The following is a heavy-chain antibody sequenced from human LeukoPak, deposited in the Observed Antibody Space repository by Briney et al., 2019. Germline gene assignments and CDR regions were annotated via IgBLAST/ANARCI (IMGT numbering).Heavy chain of an antibody. Sequence: SETLSLTCSVSGDSLRNGYYWGFIRQPPGKGLEWIGEINHSGSTNYNPSLKGRVTISVDTSKNQFSLKLSSVTAADTAVYYCARSRWLQLENAFDIWGQGTMVTVSS. CDR3: ARSRWLQLENAFDI. CDR1: GDSLRNGYY. J-gene: IGHJ3*02. CDR2: INHSGST. D-gene: IGHD5-24*01. V-gene: IGHV4-34*01.